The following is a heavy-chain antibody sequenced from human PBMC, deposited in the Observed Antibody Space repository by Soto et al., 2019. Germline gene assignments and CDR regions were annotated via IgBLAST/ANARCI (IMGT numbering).Heavy chain of an antibody. CDR2: IYYSGST. J-gene: IGHJ4*02. D-gene: IGHD2-15*01. V-gene: IGHV4-31*03. Sequence: QVQLQESGPGLVKPSQTLSLTCTVSGGSISSGGYYWSWIRQHPGKGLEWIGYIYYSGSTYYNPSLKSRVTISVDTSKSQFSLKLSSVTAADTAVYYCARGRYCSGGSCYSEPFDYWGQGTLVTVSS. CDR3: ARGRYCSGGSCYSEPFDY. CDR1: GGSISSGGYY.